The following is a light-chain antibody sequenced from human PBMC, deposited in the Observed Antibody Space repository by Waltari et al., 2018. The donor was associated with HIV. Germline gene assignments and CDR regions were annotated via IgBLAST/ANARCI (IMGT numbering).Light chain of an antibody. V-gene: IGKV4-1*01. CDR2: WAS. J-gene: IGKJ1*01. Sequence: DIVMTQSPDSLAVSLGERATINCKSSQSVLYSSNNKNYLTWYQQKPGQPPKLLISWASTRESGVPDRFSGSGSGTDFTLTISSLQAEDVAVYYCQQYYSPPWSFGQGPRWKSN. CDR3: QQYYSPPWS. CDR1: QSVLYSSNNKNY.